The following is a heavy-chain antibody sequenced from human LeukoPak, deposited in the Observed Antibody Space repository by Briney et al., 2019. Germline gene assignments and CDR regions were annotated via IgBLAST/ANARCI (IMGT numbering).Heavy chain of an antibody. CDR1: GFTFSSSA. CDR3: ARDSLGDPTYYFDY. Sequence: PGGSLRLSCAASGFTFSSSAMSWVRQAPGKGLEWVSAISNNGGYTYYADSVQGRFTISRDNSKNTLYLQMNSLRAEDTAVYYCARDSLGDPTYYFDYWGQGTLVTVSS. V-gene: IGHV3-23*01. D-gene: IGHD3-10*01. CDR2: ISNNGGYT. J-gene: IGHJ4*02.